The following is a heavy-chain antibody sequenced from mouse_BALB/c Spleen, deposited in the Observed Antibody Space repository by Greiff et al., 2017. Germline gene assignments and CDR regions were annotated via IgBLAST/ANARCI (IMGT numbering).Heavy chain of an antibody. V-gene: IGHV1-37*01. CDR3: GRSYYEYYPHYAMDY. J-gene: IGHJ4*01. D-gene: IGHD2-4*01. CDR1: GYSFTGYF. CDR2: INPYNGDT. Sequence: EVKLMESGPELVKPGASVKISCKASGYSFTGYFMNWVKQSHGKSLEWIGRINPYNGDTFYNQKFKGKATLTVDKSSSTAHMELLSLTSEDSAVYYCGRSYYEYYPHYAMDYWGQGTSVTVSS.